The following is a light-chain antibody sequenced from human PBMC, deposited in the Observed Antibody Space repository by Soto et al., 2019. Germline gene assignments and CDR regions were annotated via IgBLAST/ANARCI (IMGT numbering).Light chain of an antibody. J-gene: IGLJ2*01. CDR1: SSNLGSNT. Sequence: QSVLTQPPSASGTPGQRVTISCSGSSSNLGSNTVHCYQQLPGTAPKVLIYSNNQRPSGVPDRFSGSKSGTSASLAISGLQSEDEADYYCAAWDDSLSGVIFGGGTKLTVL. V-gene: IGLV1-44*01. CDR3: AAWDDSLSGVI. CDR2: SNN.